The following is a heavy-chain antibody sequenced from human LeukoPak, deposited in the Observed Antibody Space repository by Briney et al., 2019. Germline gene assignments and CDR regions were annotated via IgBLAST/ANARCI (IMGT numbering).Heavy chain of an antibody. CDR2: ISSSGSTI. Sequence: GGSLRLSCAASGFTFSSYEMNWVRQAPGKGLEWVSYISSSGSTIYYADSVKGRFTISRDNAKNSLYLQMNSLRAEDTAVYYCAELGITMIGGVWGKRTTVTVSS. CDR3: AELGITMIGGV. J-gene: IGHJ6*04. V-gene: IGHV3-48*03. D-gene: IGHD3-10*02. CDR1: GFTFSSYE.